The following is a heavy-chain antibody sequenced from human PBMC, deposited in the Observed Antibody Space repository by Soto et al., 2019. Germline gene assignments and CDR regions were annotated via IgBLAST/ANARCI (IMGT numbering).Heavy chain of an antibody. CDR1: GYTFTSYG. Sequence: QVQLVQSGTEVKKPGASVKVSCKAFGYTFTSYGISWVRQAPGQGLEWMGWISAYNGNTNYAQKLQGRVTMTTDTSTSTAYMELRSLRSDDTAVYYCARDQGHCSSTSCYGRSVDYWGQGTLVTVSS. D-gene: IGHD2-2*01. V-gene: IGHV1-18*01. CDR3: ARDQGHCSSTSCYGRSVDY. CDR2: ISAYNGNT. J-gene: IGHJ4*02.